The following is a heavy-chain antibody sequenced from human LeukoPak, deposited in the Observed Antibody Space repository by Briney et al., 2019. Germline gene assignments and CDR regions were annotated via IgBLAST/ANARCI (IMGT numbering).Heavy chain of an antibody. CDR2: ISWNSGST. V-gene: IGHV3-9*01. J-gene: IGHJ5*02. CDR3: AKDGYSSSWYSKYNWFDP. Sequence: GGSLRLSCAASGFTFDDYAMHWVRQAPGKGLEWVSGISWNSGSTGYADSVKGRFTISRDNAKNSLYLQMNSLRAEDTALYYCAKDGYSSSWYSKYNWFDPWGQGTLVTVSS. CDR1: GFTFDDYA. D-gene: IGHD6-13*01.